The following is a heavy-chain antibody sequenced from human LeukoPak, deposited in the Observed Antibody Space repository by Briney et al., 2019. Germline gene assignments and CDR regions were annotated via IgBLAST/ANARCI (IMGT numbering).Heavy chain of an antibody. Sequence: SETLSLTCGVYGGSFRSYYWNWIRQPPGKGLEWIGEINHSGSTNYNPSLKSRVTMSVDTSKKQFSLKLSSVPAADTAVYYCASQHCTSTTCYAYFDYWGQGTLVTVSS. CDR2: INHSGST. J-gene: IGHJ4*02. CDR3: ASQHCTSTTCYAYFDY. CDR1: GGSFRSYY. D-gene: IGHD2-2*01. V-gene: IGHV4-34*01.